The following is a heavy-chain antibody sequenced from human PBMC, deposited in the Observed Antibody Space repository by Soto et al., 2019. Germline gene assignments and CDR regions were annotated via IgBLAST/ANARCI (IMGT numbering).Heavy chain of an antibody. V-gene: IGHV4-59*01. CDR1: GGSISSYY. J-gene: IGHJ3*02. D-gene: IGHD2-15*01. CDR2: IYYSGST. CDR3: ARVVVVVVAATHHDAFDI. Sequence: SETLSLTCTVSGGSISSYYWNWIRQPPGKGLKRIGYIYYSGSTNYNPSLKSRVTISVDTSKNQFSLKLSSVTAADTAVYYCARVVVVVVAATHHDAFDIWGQGTMVTVSS.